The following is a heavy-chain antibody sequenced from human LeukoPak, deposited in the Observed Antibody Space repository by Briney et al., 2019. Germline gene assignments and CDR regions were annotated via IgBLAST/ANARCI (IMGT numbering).Heavy chain of an antibody. CDR3: ARAEGVTMVRGVIDAFDI. CDR2: IYTSGST. Sequence: SETLSLTCTVSGGSISSGSYYWSWIRQPAGMGLEWIGRIYTSGSTNYNPSLKSRVTISVDTSKNQFSLKLSSVTAADTAVYYCARAEGVTMVRGVIDAFDIWGQGTMVTVSS. CDR1: GGSISSGSYY. V-gene: IGHV4-61*02. D-gene: IGHD3-10*01. J-gene: IGHJ3*02.